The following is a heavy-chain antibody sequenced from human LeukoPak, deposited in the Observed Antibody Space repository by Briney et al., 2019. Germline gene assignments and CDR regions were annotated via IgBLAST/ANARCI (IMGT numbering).Heavy chain of an antibody. Sequence: ASVKVSCKASGYTFTGYYMHWVRQAPGQGLEWLGGINPKSGGTNYAQKFQGRVTMTRYTSISTAYMEVSRLRSDDTAVYYCARDFDWPYSNGFDIWGQGTMVTVSS. CDR2: INPKSGGT. CDR1: GYTFTGYY. J-gene: IGHJ3*02. V-gene: IGHV1-2*02. D-gene: IGHD3-9*01. CDR3: ARDFDWPYSNGFDI.